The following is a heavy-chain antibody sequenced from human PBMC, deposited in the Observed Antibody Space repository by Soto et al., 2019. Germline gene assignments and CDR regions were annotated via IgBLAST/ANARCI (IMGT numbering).Heavy chain of an antibody. V-gene: IGHV4-31*03. Sequence: QVQLQESGPGLVKPSETLSLTCTVSGDSITSAGYYWSWIRQHPGKGLEWFGYIYYSGTTYYNPCLSSRLTISVHTSKNQFSLKLTSVTAADTAMYYCARYNGDTRLFDPWGRGTLVTVSS. CDR3: ARYNGDTRLFDP. J-gene: IGHJ5*02. CDR1: GDSITSAGYY. D-gene: IGHD4-17*01. CDR2: IYYSGTT.